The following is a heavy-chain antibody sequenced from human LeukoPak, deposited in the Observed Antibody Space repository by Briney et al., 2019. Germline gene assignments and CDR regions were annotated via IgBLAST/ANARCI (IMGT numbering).Heavy chain of an antibody. CDR1: GSTLTDVS. CDR2: FYPESSEP. J-gene: IGHJ5*02. Sequence: ASVTVSRKVSGSTLTDVSIHWVRQAPRKGLEWMGGFYPESSEPTFAQKFQGRLTMTEDTSTDTVYIDLTSLTSEDTAVYYCATISVTYYEGFDPWGEGSLVTVSS. CDR3: ATISVTYYEGFDP. D-gene: IGHD3-3*01. V-gene: IGHV1-24*01.